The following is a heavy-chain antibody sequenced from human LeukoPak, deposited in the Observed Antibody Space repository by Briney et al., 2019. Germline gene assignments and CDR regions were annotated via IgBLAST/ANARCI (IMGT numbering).Heavy chain of an antibody. CDR1: GGSISSSSYY. V-gene: IGHV4-39*07. CDR2: IYYSGST. J-gene: IGHJ6*02. D-gene: IGHD4-17*01. Sequence: PSETLSLTCTVSGGSISSSSYYWGWIRQPPGKGLEWIGSIYYSGSTYYNPSLKSRVTISVDTSKNQFSLKLSSVTAADTAVYYCARGPKTTETTFKTFYYNAMDVWGQGTTVTVSS. CDR3: ARGPKTTETTFKTFYYNAMDV.